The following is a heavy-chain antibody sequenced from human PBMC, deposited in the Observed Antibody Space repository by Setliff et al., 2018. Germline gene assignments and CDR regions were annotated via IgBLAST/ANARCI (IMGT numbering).Heavy chain of an antibody. Sequence: GGSLRLSCAASGFTFSRYWMSWVRQAPGKGLGWVANIKQDGREKYYVDSVKGRFTISRENAKNSLYLQMNSLRAEDTAVYYCARDHVYGSQYYYYYYGMDVWGQGTTVTVSS. CDR3: ARDHVYGSQYYYYYYGMDV. J-gene: IGHJ6*02. D-gene: IGHD3-10*01. CDR2: IKQDGREK. CDR1: GFTFSRYW. V-gene: IGHV3-7*01.